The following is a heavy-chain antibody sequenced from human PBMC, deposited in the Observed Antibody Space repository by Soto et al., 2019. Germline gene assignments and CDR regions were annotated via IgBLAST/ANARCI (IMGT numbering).Heavy chain of an antibody. D-gene: IGHD3-3*01. CDR2: ISYDGRNK. V-gene: IGHV3-30*04. J-gene: IGHJ4*02. Sequence: QVQVVESGGGVVQPGRSLRLSCAASGFSFSSYAMHWVRQAPGKGLEWVAVISYDGRNKYYEDSVKGRFTISRDNSKNTLYLQMNSLRAEDTGVYYCAREIERLLGYWGQGTLVTVSS. CDR1: GFSFSSYA. CDR3: AREIERLLGY.